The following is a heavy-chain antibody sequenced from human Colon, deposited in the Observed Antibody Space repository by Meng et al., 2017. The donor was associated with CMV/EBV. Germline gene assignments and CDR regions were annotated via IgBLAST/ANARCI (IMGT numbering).Heavy chain of an antibody. CDR2: VTRDSMI. V-gene: IGHV3-11*01. D-gene: IGHD1-14*01. CDR3: VSGITGRPESEY. J-gene: IGHJ4*02. Sequence: GESLKISCEVSGFTISDRHMSWIRQAPGKGLDWILYVTRDSMIYSADSVRGRFTISRDNAKNSMYLQLNSLRAEDTAVYYCVSGITGRPESEYWGQGTLVTVSS. CDR1: GFTISDRH.